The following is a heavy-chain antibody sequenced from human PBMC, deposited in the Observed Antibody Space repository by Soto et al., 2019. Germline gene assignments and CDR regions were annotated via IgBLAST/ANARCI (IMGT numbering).Heavy chain of an antibody. J-gene: IGHJ6*02. CDR3: ASNLADIVVVPAASYQYYYYYYGMDV. CDR2: IYYSGST. Sequence: SETLSLTCTVSGGSSSSYYWSWIRQPPGKGLEWIGYIYYSGSTNYNPSLKSRVTISVDTSKNQFSLKLSSVTAADTAVYYCASNLADIVVVPAASYQYYYYYYGMDVWGQGTTVTVSS. V-gene: IGHV4-59*08. D-gene: IGHD2-2*01. CDR1: GGSSSSYY.